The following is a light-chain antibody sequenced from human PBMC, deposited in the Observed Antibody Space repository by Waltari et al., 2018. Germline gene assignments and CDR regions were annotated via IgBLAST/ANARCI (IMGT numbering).Light chain of an antibody. Sequence: AIRMTQSPSSLSASTGDRVTIPCLASQGISSYLAWYQHKPGKAPKLLIYAASTLQTRVPSRFSGSGSGTDFTLTISCLQSEDFATYYCQQYYSYPPLTFGGGTKVEIK. CDR3: QQYYSYPPLT. CDR1: QGISSY. V-gene: IGKV1-8*01. CDR2: AAS. J-gene: IGKJ4*01.